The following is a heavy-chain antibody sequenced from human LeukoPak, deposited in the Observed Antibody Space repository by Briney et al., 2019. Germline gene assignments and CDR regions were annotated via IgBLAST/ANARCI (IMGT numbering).Heavy chain of an antibody. CDR2: IYSSGNI. CDR3: ARDYGGYGFGSFDI. J-gene: IGHJ3*02. Sequence: SETLSLTCTGSGGSISSSYWSWIRQPAGKGLEWIGLIYSSGNINYNPSLKSRVTMSVDTPKNQFSLTLSSVTAADTAVYYCARDYGGYGFGSFDIWGQGTTVTVSP. D-gene: IGHD5-12*01. V-gene: IGHV4-4*07. CDR1: GGSISSSY.